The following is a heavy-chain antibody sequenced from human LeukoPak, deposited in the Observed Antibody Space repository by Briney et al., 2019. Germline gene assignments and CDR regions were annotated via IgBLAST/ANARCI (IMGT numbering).Heavy chain of an antibody. CDR1: VYTFTAYY. CDR2: INPNSGGT. Sequence: ASVKVSCKASVYTFTAYYLHWVRQAPDQGLEWMGWINPNSGGTNFAQKFQGRVTMTRDTSITTAYMELSRLRSDDTAVYYCAKGISVAQYFDAWGQGALVTVSS. CDR3: AKGISVAQYFDA. V-gene: IGHV1-2*02. D-gene: IGHD6-19*01. J-gene: IGHJ4*02.